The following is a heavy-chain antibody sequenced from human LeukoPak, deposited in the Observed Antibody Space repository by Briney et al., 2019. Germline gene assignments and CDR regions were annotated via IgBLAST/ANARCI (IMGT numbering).Heavy chain of an antibody. D-gene: IGHD5-24*01. CDR3: ARPQEEDGYNYNWAFDY. J-gene: IGHJ4*02. Sequence: ASVKLSCKASSYTFTSYGIDWVRQAPGHGLEWMGWISAYNGNTTYAQELQGRVTMTTDNSTTTAYMELRSLRSDDTAVYYCARPQEEDGYNYNWAFDYWGQGTLVTVSS. V-gene: IGHV1-18*01. CDR1: SYTFTSYG. CDR2: ISAYNGNT.